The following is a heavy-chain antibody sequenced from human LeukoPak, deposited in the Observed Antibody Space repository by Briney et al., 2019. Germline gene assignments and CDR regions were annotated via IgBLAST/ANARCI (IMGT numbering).Heavy chain of an antibody. CDR3: ARRFCSGITCLHFDY. CDR1: GASLSSDH. CDR2: IYTRGTT. J-gene: IGHJ4*02. D-gene: IGHD3-3*01. Sequence: SETLSLTCTVSGASLSSDHWTWIRQPAGKGLEWIGRIYTRGTTNYSPALKSRVTMSVDTSKNQFSLKLSSVTAADTAVYYCARRFCSGITCLHFDYWGQGMLVTVS. V-gene: IGHV4-4*07.